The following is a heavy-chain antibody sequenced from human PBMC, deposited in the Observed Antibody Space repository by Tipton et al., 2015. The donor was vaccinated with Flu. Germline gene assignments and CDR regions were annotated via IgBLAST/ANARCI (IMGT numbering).Heavy chain of an antibody. CDR1: GFSFSFYG. D-gene: IGHD3-10*02. J-gene: IGHJ6*02. CDR2: IWYDGSNQ. CDR3: ARGRDYVYYHAMDV. Sequence: SLRLSCSASGFSFSFYGMHWVRQAPGKGLEWLALIWYDGSNQFYADSVKGRFTISRDTAKNSLYLQMNSLRAEDTALYFCARGRDYVYYHAMDVWGQGTTVTVSS. V-gene: IGHV3-33*01.